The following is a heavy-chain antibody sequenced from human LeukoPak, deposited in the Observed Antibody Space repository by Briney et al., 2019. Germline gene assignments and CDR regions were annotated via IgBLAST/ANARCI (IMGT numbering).Heavy chain of an antibody. Sequence: GGSLRLSCAASGFTFSSYWMSWVRQAPGKGLEWVANIKQDGSEKYYVDSVKGRFTISRDNAKNSLYLQMNSLRAEDTAVYYCARCLGGGAVDYYYYMDVWGKGTTVTVSS. V-gene: IGHV3-7*01. CDR3: ARCLGGGAVDYYYYMDV. CDR2: IKQDGSEK. D-gene: IGHD3-16*01. CDR1: GFTFSSYW. J-gene: IGHJ6*03.